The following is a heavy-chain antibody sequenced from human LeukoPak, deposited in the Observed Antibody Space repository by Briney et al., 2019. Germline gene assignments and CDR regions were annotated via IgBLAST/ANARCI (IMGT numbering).Heavy chain of an antibody. CDR3: ATCYDPYYYYGMDV. V-gene: IGHV4-59*08. CDR1: GGSISSYY. CDR2: IYYSAST. D-gene: IGHD2-15*01. Sequence: SETLSLICTDSGGSISSYYWSWIRQPPGKGLEWIGYIYYSASTNYNPSLKSRVTISVDTSKNQFSLKLSSVTDADTAVYYCATCYDPYYYYGMDVWGQGTTVTVSS. J-gene: IGHJ6*02.